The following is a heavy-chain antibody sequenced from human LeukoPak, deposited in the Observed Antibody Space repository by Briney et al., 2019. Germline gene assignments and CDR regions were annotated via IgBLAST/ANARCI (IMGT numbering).Heavy chain of an antibody. D-gene: IGHD3-3*01. J-gene: IGHJ4*02. V-gene: IGHV3-23*01. CDR3: AKSKLEWSLYHYFDY. Sequence: GGSLRLSCAASGFTFNNYAMNWVRQAPEKGLEWVSTIHGGGDVTYYADSVKGRFTISRDNSRNTLYLQMNSLRAEDTAVYYCAKSKLEWSLYHYFDYWGQGTLVTVSS. CDR2: IHGGGDVT. CDR1: GFTFNNYA.